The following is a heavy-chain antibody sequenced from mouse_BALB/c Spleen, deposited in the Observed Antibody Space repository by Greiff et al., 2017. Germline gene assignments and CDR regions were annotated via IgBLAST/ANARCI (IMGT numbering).Heavy chain of an antibody. CDR2: INSNGGST. J-gene: IGHJ1*01. Sequence: DVKLVESGGGLVKLGGSLKLSCAASGFTFSSYYMSWVRQTPEKRLELVAAINSNGGSTYYPDTVKGRFTISRDNAKNTLYLQMSSLKSEDTALYYCARQGIYDGYSHWYFDVWGAGTTVTVSS. CDR1: GFTFSSYY. V-gene: IGHV5-6-2*01. CDR3: ARQGIYDGYSHWYFDV. D-gene: IGHD2-3*01.